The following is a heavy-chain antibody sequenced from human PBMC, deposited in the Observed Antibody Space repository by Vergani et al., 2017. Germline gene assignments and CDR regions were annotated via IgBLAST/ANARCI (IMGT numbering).Heavy chain of an antibody. D-gene: IGHD3-3*01. V-gene: IGHV1-8*01. J-gene: IGHJ5*02. CDR1: GYTFTSYD. Sequence: QVQLVQSGAEVKKPGASVKVSCKASGYTFTSYDINWVRQATGQGLEWMGWMNPNSGNTGYAQKFQGRVTMTRNTSISTAYMELNGLRAEDTAVYYCAKVSNFWSGYFYFDPWGQGTLVTVSS. CDR2: MNPNSGNT. CDR3: AKVSNFWSGYFYFDP.